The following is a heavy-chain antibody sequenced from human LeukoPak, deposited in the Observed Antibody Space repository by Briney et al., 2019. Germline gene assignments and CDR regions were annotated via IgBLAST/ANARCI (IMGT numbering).Heavy chain of an antibody. Sequence: SETLSLTCTVSGGSISSYYWSWIRQPAGKGLEWIGRIYTGGSTNYNPSLKSRVTMSVDTSKNQFSLKLSSVTAADTAVYYCARDSLGVVAATPNWFDPWGQGTLVTVSS. CDR3: ARDSLGVVAATPNWFDP. D-gene: IGHD2-15*01. J-gene: IGHJ5*02. CDR1: GGSISSYY. V-gene: IGHV4-4*07. CDR2: IYTGGST.